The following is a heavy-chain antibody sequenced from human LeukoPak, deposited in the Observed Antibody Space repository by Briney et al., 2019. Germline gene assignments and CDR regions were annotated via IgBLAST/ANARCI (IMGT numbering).Heavy chain of an antibody. V-gene: IGHV4-30-2*01. Sequence: SETLSLTCTVSGGSISSGGYYWSWIRQPPGKGLEWIGYIYHSGSTYYNPSLKSRVTISVDRSKNQFSLKLSSVTAADTAVYYCASVNGSHDIVVVPAAYNWFDPWGQGTLVTVSS. CDR1: GGSISSGGYY. CDR2: IYHSGST. J-gene: IGHJ5*02. D-gene: IGHD2-2*01. CDR3: ASVNGSHDIVVVPAAYNWFDP.